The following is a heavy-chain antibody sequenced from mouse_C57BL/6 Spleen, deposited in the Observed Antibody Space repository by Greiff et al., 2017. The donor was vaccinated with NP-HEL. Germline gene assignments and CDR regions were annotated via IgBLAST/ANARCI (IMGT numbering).Heavy chain of an antibody. V-gene: IGHV3-6*01. J-gene: IGHJ4*01. CDR2: ISYDGSN. Sequence: EVKLQESGPGLVKPSQSLSLTCSVTGYSITSGYYWNWIRQFPGNKLEWMGYISYDGSNNYNPSLKNRISITRDTSKNQFFLKLNSVTTEDTATYYCARVASYYAMDYWGQGTSVTVSS. D-gene: IGHD6-1*01. CDR3: ARVASYYAMDY. CDR1: GYSITSGYY.